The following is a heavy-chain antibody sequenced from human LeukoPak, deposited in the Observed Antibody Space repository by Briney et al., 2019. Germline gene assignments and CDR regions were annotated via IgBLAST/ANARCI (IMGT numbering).Heavy chain of an antibody. D-gene: IGHD2-15*01. CDR1: GFTFSSYA. CDR2: ISYDGSNK. J-gene: IGHJ6*02. Sequence: GRSLRLSCAASGFTFSSYAMHWVRQAPGKGLEWVAVISYDGSNKYYADSVKGRFTISRDNSKNTLYLQMNSLRAEDTALYYCARAPWYCSGGSCYKYYYYGIDVWGQGTTVTVSS. CDR3: ARAPWYCSGGSCYKYYYYGIDV. V-gene: IGHV3-30-3*01.